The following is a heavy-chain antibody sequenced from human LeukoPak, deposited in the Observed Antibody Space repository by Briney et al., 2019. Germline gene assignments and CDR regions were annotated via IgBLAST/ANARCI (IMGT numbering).Heavy chain of an antibody. V-gene: IGHV3-30*03. D-gene: IGHD3-22*01. CDR1: GFTFSRHW. CDR2: ISYDGSNK. Sequence: GGSLRLSCAASGFTFSRHWMHWVRQAPGKGLEWVAVISYDGSNKYYADSVKGRFTISRDNSKNTLYLQMNSLRAEDTAVYYCARDLKDSREDFWGQGTLVTVSS. CDR3: ARDLKDSREDF. J-gene: IGHJ4*02.